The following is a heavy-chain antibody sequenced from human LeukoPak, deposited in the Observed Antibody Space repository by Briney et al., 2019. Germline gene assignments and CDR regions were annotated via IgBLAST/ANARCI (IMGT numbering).Heavy chain of an antibody. V-gene: IGHV3-11*04. J-gene: IGHJ4*02. Sequence: GGSLRLSCAASGFSFSDYYMSWFRQAPGKGLEWVSYISSGGSATYYADSVKGRFTISRDNAKNSLYLQMNSLRAEDTAVYYCARRGSFGTTIDYWGQGTLVTVSS. D-gene: IGHD3-16*01. CDR1: GFSFSDYY. CDR3: ARRGSFGTTIDY. CDR2: ISSGGSAT.